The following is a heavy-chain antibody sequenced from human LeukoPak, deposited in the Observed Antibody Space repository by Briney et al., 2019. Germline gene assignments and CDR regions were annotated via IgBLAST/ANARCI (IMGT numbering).Heavy chain of an antibody. V-gene: IGHV3-49*03. CDR1: GVSFGDYA. Sequence: GGSLRLSCTASGVSFGDYAMSWFRQAPGKGLEWVGFISSKAYGGTTEYAASVKGRFTISRDDSKSIAYLQMDSLKTEDTAVYYCTRDRITMVRGVIGPYYFDYWGQGTLVTVSS. J-gene: IGHJ4*02. CDR3: TRDRITMVRGVIGPYYFDY. D-gene: IGHD3-10*01. CDR2: ISSKAYGGTT.